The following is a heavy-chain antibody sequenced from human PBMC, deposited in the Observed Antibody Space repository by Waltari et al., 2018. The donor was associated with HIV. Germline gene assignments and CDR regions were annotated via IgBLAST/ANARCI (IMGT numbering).Heavy chain of an antibody. Sequence: VQLVESGGGSIKTGGSLRLSCAASGFSVRNHWMDWVRQGPGKGLVWVERINSDGSGENYADAVKCRFVISRDNARNTVYLQLNNLKVEDTAVYFCARASHYIEFSTFDGDYYFDFWGRGTRVAVSS. V-gene: IGHV3-74*01. CDR2: INSDGSGE. J-gene: IGHJ4*02. CDR3: ARASHYIEFSTFDGDYYFDF. D-gene: IGHD3-3*02. CDR1: GFSVRNHW.